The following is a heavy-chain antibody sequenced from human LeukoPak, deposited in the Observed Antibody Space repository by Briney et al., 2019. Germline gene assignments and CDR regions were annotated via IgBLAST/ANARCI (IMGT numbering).Heavy chain of an antibody. V-gene: IGHV3-9*01. CDR2: ISWNSGSI. Sequence: PGGSLRLSCAASGFTFDDYAMHWVRQAPGKGLEWVSGISWNSGSIGYADSVKGRFTISRDNAKNSLYLQMNSLRAEDTALYYCANRGAPYCSGGSCYDGAFDIWGQGTMVTVSS. CDR1: GFTFDDYA. CDR3: ANRGAPYCSGGSCYDGAFDI. J-gene: IGHJ3*02. D-gene: IGHD2-15*01.